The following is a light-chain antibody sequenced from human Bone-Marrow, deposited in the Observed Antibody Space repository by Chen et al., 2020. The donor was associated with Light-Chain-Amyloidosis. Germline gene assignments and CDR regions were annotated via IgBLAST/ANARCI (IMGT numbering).Light chain of an antibody. V-gene: IGLV2-14*01. J-gene: IGLJ1*01. CDR2: EVT. Sequence: QSAPPQPASVSGSPGQSTPISCTGTSSDVGGDNPVSWYQQHPDKAPKLMIYEVTNRPSWVPDRFSGSKSDNTASLTISGLQTEDEADYFCSSYTITNTLVFGSGTRVTVL. CDR3: SSYTITNTLV. CDR1: SSDVGGDNP.